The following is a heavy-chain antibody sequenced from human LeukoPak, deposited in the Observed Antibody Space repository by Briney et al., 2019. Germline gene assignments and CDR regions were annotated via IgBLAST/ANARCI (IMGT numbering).Heavy chain of an antibody. CDR3: TRGGTDALSY. D-gene: IGHD3-16*01. Sequence: SGTLSLTCAVSGDSISSSHWWSWVRQPPGKGLEWIGEVYHTGDTNYNPSLKSRITIPVDKSKNQFSLKLTSVTAADTAVYYCTRGGTDALSYWGQGTLVTVSS. J-gene: IGHJ4*02. CDR1: GDSISSSHW. V-gene: IGHV4-4*02. CDR2: VYHTGDT.